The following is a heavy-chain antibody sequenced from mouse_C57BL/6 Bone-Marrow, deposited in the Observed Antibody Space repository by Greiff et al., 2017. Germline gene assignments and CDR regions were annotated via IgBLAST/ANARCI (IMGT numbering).Heavy chain of an antibody. CDR3: ARQERGRLFAY. CDR1: GYTFTSYW. V-gene: IGHV1-59*01. J-gene: IGHJ3*01. Sequence: QVQLQQPGAELVRPGTSVKLSCKASGYTFTSYWMHWVKQRPGQGLEWIGVIDPSDSYTNYNQKFKGKATLTVDTSSSTAYMQLSSLTSEDSAVYYCARQERGRLFAYWGQGTLVTVSA. CDR2: IDPSDSYT. D-gene: IGHD4-1*01.